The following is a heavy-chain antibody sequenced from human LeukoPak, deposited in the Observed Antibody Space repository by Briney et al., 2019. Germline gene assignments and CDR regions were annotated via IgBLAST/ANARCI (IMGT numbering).Heavy chain of an antibody. Sequence: GGSLRLSCATSGFTFSTFWMHWVRQAPGKGLVWVSCINHDGSSTNYADSVKGRFTISRDNAKNTLHLQMNSLRAEDTAVYYCVRDWGYDSSGYWQKYFDSWGQGTLVTVSS. CDR3: VRDWGYDSSGYWQKYFDS. D-gene: IGHD3-22*01. CDR1: GFTFSTFW. J-gene: IGHJ4*02. CDR2: INHDGSST. V-gene: IGHV3-74*01.